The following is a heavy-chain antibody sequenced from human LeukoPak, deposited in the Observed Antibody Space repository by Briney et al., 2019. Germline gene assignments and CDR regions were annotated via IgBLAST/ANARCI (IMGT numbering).Heavy chain of an antibody. D-gene: IGHD6-19*01. V-gene: IGHV4-39*01. CDR2: SYYSGST. CDR1: DGSISSRNYY. Sequence: SEILSLTCTVSDGSISSRNYYWGWVRQPPGKGLELIGSSYYSGSTYYNPSLKSRVTISVDTSKHQLSLKLNSVTAADTAVYYCARHQGILRVGWLIPTYIDYWGQGTLVTVSS. CDR3: ARHQGILRVGWLIPTYIDY. J-gene: IGHJ4*02.